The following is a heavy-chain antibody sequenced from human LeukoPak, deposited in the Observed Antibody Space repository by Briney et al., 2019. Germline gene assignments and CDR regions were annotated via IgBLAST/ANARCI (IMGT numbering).Heavy chain of an antibody. CDR2: ISYSSTYI. V-gene: IGHV3-21*01. CDR1: GFTLSSYS. CDR3: ARLRRNSDSSGYYYYYDY. D-gene: IGHD3-22*01. Sequence: GGSLRLSCAASGFTLSSYSMNWVRQAPGKGLEWVSSISYSSTYIYYADSVRGRFSISRDDARNSLYLQMDSLRGDDTAVYYCARLRRNSDSSGYYYYYDYWGQGTLVTVSS. J-gene: IGHJ4*02.